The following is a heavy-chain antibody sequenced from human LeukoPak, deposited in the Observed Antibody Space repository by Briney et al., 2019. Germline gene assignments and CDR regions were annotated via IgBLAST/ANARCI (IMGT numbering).Heavy chain of an antibody. CDR1: GGSISSYY. D-gene: IGHD1-26*01. CDR2: THYSGST. V-gene: IGHV4-59*01. Sequence: SETLSLTCTVSGGSISSYYWSWIRQPPGKGLEWIGYTHYSGSTSYNPSLKSRVTISVDTSKNQFSLKLSSVTAADTAVYYCARAAYSGSYHSDYWGQGTLVTVSS. CDR3: ARAAYSGSYHSDY. J-gene: IGHJ4*02.